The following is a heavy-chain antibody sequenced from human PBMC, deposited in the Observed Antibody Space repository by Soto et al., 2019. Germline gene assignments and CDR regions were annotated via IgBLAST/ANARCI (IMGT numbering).Heavy chain of an antibody. J-gene: IGHJ6*02. Sequence: EVPLLESGGGLVQPGGSLRLSCAASGFTFTTYAMSWVRQAPGKGLEWVSGVSASGGSTYSADSVKGRFTISRDNSKNTVHLQMNSLRAEDTAVYYCAKTMGDCSGGTCYGAYSMDVWGQGITVTVSS. D-gene: IGHD2-15*01. CDR3: AKTMGDCSGGTCYGAYSMDV. CDR2: VSASGGST. CDR1: GFTFTTYA. V-gene: IGHV3-23*01.